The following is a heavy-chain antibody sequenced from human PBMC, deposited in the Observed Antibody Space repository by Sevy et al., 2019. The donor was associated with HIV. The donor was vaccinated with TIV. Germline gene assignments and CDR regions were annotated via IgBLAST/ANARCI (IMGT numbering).Heavy chain of an antibody. CDR2: ISYDGSNK. CDR1: GFTFSSYA. Sequence: GGSLRLSCAASGFTFSSYAMHWVRQAPGKGLEWVAVISYDGSNKYYADSVKGRFTISRDNSKNTLYLQMNSLRAEDTAVYYCASDLFVVVPAAIPDYYYYGMDVWGQGTTVTVSS. V-gene: IGHV3-30-3*01. CDR3: ASDLFVVVPAAIPDYYYYGMDV. J-gene: IGHJ6*02. D-gene: IGHD2-2*02.